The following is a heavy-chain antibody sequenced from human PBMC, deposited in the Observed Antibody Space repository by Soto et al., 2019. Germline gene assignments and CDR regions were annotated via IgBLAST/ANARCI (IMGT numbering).Heavy chain of an antibody. J-gene: IGHJ4*02. V-gene: IGHV4-59*02. CDR2: IYASGSP. Sequence: PSETLSLTCTISGGSVSVYHWSCIRQSTGQGLEWIGYIYASGSPYYNPSLRSRVTISADTSKNPISLKLTTPTAADTAVYYWARGVGHSPPKYWGRGTLVTVSS. CDR1: GGSVSVYH. D-gene: IGHD1-26*01. CDR3: ARGVGHSPPKY.